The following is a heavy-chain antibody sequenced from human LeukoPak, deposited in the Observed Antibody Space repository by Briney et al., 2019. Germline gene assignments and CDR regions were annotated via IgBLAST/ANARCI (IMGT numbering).Heavy chain of an antibody. CDR1: GGSISSGDYY. CDR2: IYYTGST. CDR3: ARGIQLWYNFDY. J-gene: IGHJ4*02. D-gene: IGHD5-18*01. Sequence: PAQTLSLTCTVSGGSISSGDYYWSWIRQPPGKGLEWIGYIYYTGSTHYNPTLKSPFTISVATSKNQFSLKLSSLTAADTAAVYCARGIQLWYNFDYWGQGTLVTVSS. V-gene: IGHV4-30-4*01.